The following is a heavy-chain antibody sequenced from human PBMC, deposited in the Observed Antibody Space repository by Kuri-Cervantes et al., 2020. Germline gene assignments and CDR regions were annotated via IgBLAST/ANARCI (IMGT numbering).Heavy chain of an antibody. CDR2: ISYDGSNK. Sequence: GGSLRLSCAASGFTFSSYAMHWVRQAPGKGLEWVAVISYDGSNKYYADSVKGRFTTSRDNSKNTLYLQMNSLRAEDTAVYYCARDGAPIYYYYMDVWGKGTTVTVSS. D-gene: IGHD3-16*01. V-gene: IGHV3-30*07. CDR3: ARDGAPIYYYYMDV. CDR1: GFTFSSYA. J-gene: IGHJ6*03.